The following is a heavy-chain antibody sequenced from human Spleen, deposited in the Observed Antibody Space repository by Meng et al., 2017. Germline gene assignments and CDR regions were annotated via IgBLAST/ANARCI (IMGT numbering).Heavy chain of an antibody. CDR1: GFTFSSYA. CDR2: ISYDGSNK. Sequence: GELGGAGGGVGQPGRSLRLPCAASGFTFSSYAMHWVRQAPGKGLEWVAVISYDGSNKYYADSVKGRFTISRDNSKNTLYLQMNSLRAEDTAVYYCAKEVYGDYVAVDYWGQGTLVTVSS. J-gene: IGHJ4*02. CDR3: AKEVYGDYVAVDY. D-gene: IGHD4-17*01. V-gene: IGHV3-30*07.